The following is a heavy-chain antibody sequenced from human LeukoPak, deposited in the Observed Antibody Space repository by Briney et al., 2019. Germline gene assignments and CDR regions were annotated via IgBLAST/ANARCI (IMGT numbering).Heavy chain of an antibody. D-gene: IGHD1-26*01. V-gene: IGHV3-21*01. CDR3: ARDFTRGSYYGH. CDR1: GFTFSSYS. J-gene: IGHJ4*02. CDR2: ISSSSSYI. Sequence: AGGSLRLSCAASGFTFSSYSMNWVRQAPGKGLEWVSSISSSSSYISYADSVKGRFTISRDNAKNSLYLQMNSLRAEDTAVYYCARDFTRGSYYGHWGQGTLVTVSS.